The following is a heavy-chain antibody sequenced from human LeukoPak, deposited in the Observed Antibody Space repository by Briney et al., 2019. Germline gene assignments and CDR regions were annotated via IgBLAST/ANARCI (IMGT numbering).Heavy chain of an antibody. Sequence: GASVTVSCTTSGYTFTNYDINWVRQASGQGLEWMGWMNPNSGNTGYAQTFQGRVTMTRSTSISTAYMELSSLRFEDTAVYYCTRSVRNGHIDYWGQGTLVTVSS. CDR1: GYTFTNYD. CDR3: TRSVRNGHIDY. CDR2: MNPNSGNT. V-gene: IGHV1-8*01. J-gene: IGHJ4*02. D-gene: IGHD2-21*01.